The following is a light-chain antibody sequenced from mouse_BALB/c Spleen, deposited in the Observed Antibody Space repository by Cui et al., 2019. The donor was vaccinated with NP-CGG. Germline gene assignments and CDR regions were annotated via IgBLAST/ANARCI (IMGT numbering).Light chain of an antibody. CDR1: TGAVTTSNY. CDR2: GTN. J-gene: IGLJ1*01. CDR3: ALWYSNHWV. Sequence: QAVVSQESALTTSPGETVTLTCRSSTGAVTTSNYANWVQEKPDHLFTGLIGGTNNRVPGVPARFSGSLIGDKVVLTITGAQTEDEAIYFCALWYSNHWVVGGGTKLTVL. V-gene: IGLV1*01.